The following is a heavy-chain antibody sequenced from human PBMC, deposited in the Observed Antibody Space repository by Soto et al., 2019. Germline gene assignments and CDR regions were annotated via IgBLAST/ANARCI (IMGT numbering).Heavy chain of an antibody. CDR3: ASRQPASIAARHYYYYGMDV. V-gene: IGHV5-10-1*01. D-gene: IGHD6-6*01. CDR2: IDPSDSYT. Sequence: GESLKISSKGSGYSFTSYWISWVRQMPGKGLEWMGRIDPSDSYTNYSPSFQGHVTISADKSISTAYLQWSSLKASDTAMYYWASRQPASIAARHYYYYGMDVWGQGTTVTVSS. CDR1: GYSFTSYW. J-gene: IGHJ6*02.